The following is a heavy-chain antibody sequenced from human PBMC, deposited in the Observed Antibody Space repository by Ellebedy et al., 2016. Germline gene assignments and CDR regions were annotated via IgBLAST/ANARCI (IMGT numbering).Heavy chain of an antibody. CDR3: ARGRYYDILTGYYTMGY. CDR1: GYTFTSYD. CDR2: MNPNSGNT. D-gene: IGHD3-9*01. J-gene: IGHJ4*02. Sequence: ASVKVSXXASGYTFTSYDINWVRQATGQGLEWMGWMNPNSGNTGYAQKFQGRVTMTRNTSISTAYMELSSLRSEDTAVYYCARGRYYDILTGYYTMGYWGQGTLVTVSS. V-gene: IGHV1-8*01.